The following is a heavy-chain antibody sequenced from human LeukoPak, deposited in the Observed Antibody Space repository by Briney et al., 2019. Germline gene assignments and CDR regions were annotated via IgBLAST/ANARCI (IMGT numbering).Heavy chain of an antibody. CDR3: ARGHVWYCSSTSRSYFDY. CDR1: GYTFTTYA. D-gene: IGHD2-2*01. V-gene: IGHV7-4-1*02. CDR2: LDTNTGNP. Sequence: ASVKVSCKASGYTFTTYAMNWVRQAPGQGLEWMGWLDTNTGNPTYAQGFTGRLVFPLDTSVSTAYLQISSLKAEDTAVYYCARGHVWYCSSTSRSYFDYWGQGTLVTVSS. J-gene: IGHJ4*02.